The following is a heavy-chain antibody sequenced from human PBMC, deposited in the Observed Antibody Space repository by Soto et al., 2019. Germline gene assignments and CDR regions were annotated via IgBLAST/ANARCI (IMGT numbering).Heavy chain of an antibody. V-gene: IGHV1-69*13. D-gene: IGHD2-21*02. CDR2: IIPIFGTA. CDR3: ARVPLGCGGDRCYYFDY. J-gene: IGHJ4*02. CDR1: GGTFSSYA. Sequence: ASVKVSCKASGGTFSSYAISWVRQAPGQGLEWMGGIIPIFGTANYAQKFQGRVTITADESTSTAYMELSSLRSEDTAVYYCARVPLGCGGDRCYYFDYWGPGPLVTVSS.